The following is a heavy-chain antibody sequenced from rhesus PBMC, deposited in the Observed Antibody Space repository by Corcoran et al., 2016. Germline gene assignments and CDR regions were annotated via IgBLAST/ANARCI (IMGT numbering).Heavy chain of an antibody. CDR3: ARLFDY. CDR2: ISGRGWNT. CDR1: GGSISSKY. J-gene: IGHJ4*01. V-gene: IGHV4-173*01. Sequence: QVQLQESGPGLVKPSETLSLTCAVSGGSISSKYWSWVRQPPGRGLEWVGRISGRGWNTHSNPSLNSRVPISTYTSKNQFYRKLSSVTAADTAGYYWARLFDYWGQGVLVTVSS.